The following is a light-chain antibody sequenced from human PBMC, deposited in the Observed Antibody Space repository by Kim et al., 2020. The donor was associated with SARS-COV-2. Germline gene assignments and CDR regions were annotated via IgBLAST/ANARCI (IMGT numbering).Light chain of an antibody. Sequence: SVSPGQTASITCSGDKLGDKSACWYQQTPGQSPVLVIYQDSKLPSGIPERFSGSNSGNTATLTTRGTQAMDEADYYCQAWDSSTYVFGTGTKVTVL. CDR3: QAWDSSTYV. V-gene: IGLV3-1*01. CDR2: QDS. CDR1: KLGDKS. J-gene: IGLJ1*01.